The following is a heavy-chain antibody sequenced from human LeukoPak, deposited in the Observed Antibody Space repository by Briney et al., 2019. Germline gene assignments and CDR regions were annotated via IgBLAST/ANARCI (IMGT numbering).Heavy chain of an antibody. V-gene: IGHV1-8*01. CDR3: ARGRITIFAVEYHGENWFDP. D-gene: IGHD3-3*01. CDR1: GYTFTSYD. Sequence: ASVKVSCKASGYTFTSYDINWVRQATGQGLEWMGWMNPNSGNTGYAQKFQGRVTMTRNTSISTAYMELSSLRSEDTAVYYCARGRITIFAVEYHGENWFDPWGQGTLVTVSS. J-gene: IGHJ5*02. CDR2: MNPNSGNT.